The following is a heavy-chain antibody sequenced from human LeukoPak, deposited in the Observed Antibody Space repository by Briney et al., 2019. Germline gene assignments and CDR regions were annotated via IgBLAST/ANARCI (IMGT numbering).Heavy chain of an antibody. CDR3: ARGRSRYCSSTSCLRGMDV. CDR1: GGSISSGGYS. CDR2: IYHSGST. D-gene: IGHD2-2*01. Sequence: SQTLSLTCAVSGGSISSGGYSWSWIRQPPGKGLEWIGYIYHSGSTYYNPSLKSRVTISVDRSKNQFSLKLSSVTAADTAVYYCARGRSRYCSSTSCLRGMDVWGQGTTVTVSS. V-gene: IGHV4-30-2*01. J-gene: IGHJ6*02.